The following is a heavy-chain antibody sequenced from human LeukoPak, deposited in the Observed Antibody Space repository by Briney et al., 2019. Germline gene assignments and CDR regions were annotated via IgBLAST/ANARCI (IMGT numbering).Heavy chain of an antibody. V-gene: IGHV3-7*05. Sequence: GGSLRLSCAASEFSSGYWMTWVRQAPGKGLEWVAIIKEDGSGKDYVDSVKGRFTISRDNSKSKMYLQMNSLRADDTAVYFCASAAYCGGGSCYASDAFDIWGQGTMVTVSS. CDR3: ASAAYCGGGSCYASDAFDI. D-gene: IGHD2-15*01. CDR1: EFSSGYW. J-gene: IGHJ3*02. CDR2: IKEDGSGK.